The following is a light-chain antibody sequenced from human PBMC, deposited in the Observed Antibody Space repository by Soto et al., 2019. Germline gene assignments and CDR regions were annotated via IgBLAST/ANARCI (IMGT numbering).Light chain of an antibody. CDR2: AVS. CDR1: SRDVGGQNY. J-gene: IGLJ1*01. Sequence: ALTQPPSASGSPGQSVAISCTGTSRDVGGQNYVSWFQQYPGKAPKLLIYAVSNRPSGVPYRFSGSKSGNTASLTISGLRAEDEADYFCCSHAGNNNYVFGTGTKLTVL. CDR3: CSHAGNNNYV. V-gene: IGLV2-8*01.